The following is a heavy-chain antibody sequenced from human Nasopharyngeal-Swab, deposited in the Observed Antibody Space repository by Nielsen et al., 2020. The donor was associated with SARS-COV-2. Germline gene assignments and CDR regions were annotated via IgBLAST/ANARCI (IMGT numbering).Heavy chain of an antibody. Sequence: SETLSLTCTVSGGSISSYYWSWIRQPPGKGLEWIGYIYYSGSTNYNPSLKSRVTMSVDTSKNQFSLKLSSVTAADTAVYYCARGSVHDYGGSDFNYWGQGTLVTVSS. CDR2: IYYSGST. CDR3: ARGSVHDYGGSDFNY. V-gene: IGHV4-59*01. D-gene: IGHD4-23*01. J-gene: IGHJ4*02. CDR1: GGSISSYY.